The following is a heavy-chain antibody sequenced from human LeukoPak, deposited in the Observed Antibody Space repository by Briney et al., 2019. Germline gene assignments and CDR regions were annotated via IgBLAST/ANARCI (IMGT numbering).Heavy chain of an antibody. V-gene: IGHV3-23*01. Sequence: GGSLRLSCAASGFTFSSYAMSWVRQAPGKGLEWVSVISGSGGSTYSADSVKGRFTISRDNSKNTLYLQMNTLTAEDTAVYYCAKGPYDSSGYYLDYWGQGTLVTVSS. D-gene: IGHD3-22*01. J-gene: IGHJ4*02. CDR3: AKGPYDSSGYYLDY. CDR1: GFTFSSYA. CDR2: ISGSGGST.